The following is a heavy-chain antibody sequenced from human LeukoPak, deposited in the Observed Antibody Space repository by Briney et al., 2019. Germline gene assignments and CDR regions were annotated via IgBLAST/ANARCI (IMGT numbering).Heavy chain of an antibody. J-gene: IGHJ4*02. CDR2: IYYSGST. Sequence: SQTLSLTCTVSGGSITSGDYYWSWIRQPPGKGLEWIGYIYYSGSTYYNPSLKSRVTISVDTSNNQFSLKLSSVTAADTAVYYCARRRCGTTTSCSVDSWGQGTLVTVSS. CDR1: GGSITSGDYY. CDR3: ARRRCGTTTSCSVDS. V-gene: IGHV4-30-4*01. D-gene: IGHD2-2*01.